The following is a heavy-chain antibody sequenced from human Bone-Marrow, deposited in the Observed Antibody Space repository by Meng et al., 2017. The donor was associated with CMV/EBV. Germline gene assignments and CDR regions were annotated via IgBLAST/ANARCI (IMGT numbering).Heavy chain of an antibody. CDR2: IWYDGSNT. D-gene: IGHD3-10*01. CDR3: AKGGTRWFKLFYFDF. CDR1: GFTFSTYG. Sequence: GESLKISCAASGFTFSTYGMHWVRQTPGKGLEWLTVIWYDGSNTYYADSVKGRFIISRDNSRNTLYLQMNSLRVEDTAVYYCAKGGTRWFKLFYFDFWGQGTLVTVSS. V-gene: IGHV3-33*06. J-gene: IGHJ4*02.